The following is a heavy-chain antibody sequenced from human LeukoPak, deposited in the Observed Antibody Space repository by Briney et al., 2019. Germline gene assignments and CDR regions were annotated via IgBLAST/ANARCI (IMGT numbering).Heavy chain of an antibody. CDR1: GGTFSSYA. Sequence: GASVKVSCKASGGTFSSYAISWVRQAPGQGLEWMGGIIPIFGTANYAQKFQGRVTITADESTSTAYMELSSLRSEDTAVYYCARGPVRGSGPLYYFDYWGQGTLVTVSS. D-gene: IGHD6-19*01. V-gene: IGHV1-69*13. CDR2: IIPIFGTA. CDR3: ARGPVRGSGPLYYFDY. J-gene: IGHJ4*02.